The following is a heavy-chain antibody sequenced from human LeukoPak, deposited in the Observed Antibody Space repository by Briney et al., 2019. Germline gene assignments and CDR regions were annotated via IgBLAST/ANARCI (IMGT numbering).Heavy chain of an antibody. V-gene: IGHV3-20*01. D-gene: IGHD6-6*01. CDR3: ARDHASSSHAFDI. J-gene: IGHJ3*02. CDR2: INWNGGST. Sequence: GGSLRLSCAASGVTFDDYGMSWFRQAPGKGLDGVSGINWNGGSTGYADSVKGRFTISRDNAKNSLYLQMNSLRAEDTALYHCARDHASSSHAFDIWGQGTMVTVSS. CDR1: GVTFDDYG.